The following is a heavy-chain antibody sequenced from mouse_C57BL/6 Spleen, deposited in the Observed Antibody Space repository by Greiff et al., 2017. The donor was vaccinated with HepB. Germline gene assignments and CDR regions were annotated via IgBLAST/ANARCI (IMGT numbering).Heavy chain of an antibody. V-gene: IGHV5-6*01. CDR1: GFTFSSYG. CDR3: ARSGVTTVVDAMDY. Sequence: EVQRVESGGNLVKPGGSLKLSCAASGFTFSSYGMSWVRQTPDKRLEWVATISSGGSYTYYPDSVKGRFTISRDNAKNTLYLQMSSLKSEDTAMYYCARSGVTTVVDAMDYWGQGTSVTVSS. CDR2: ISSGGSYT. D-gene: IGHD1-1*01. J-gene: IGHJ4*01.